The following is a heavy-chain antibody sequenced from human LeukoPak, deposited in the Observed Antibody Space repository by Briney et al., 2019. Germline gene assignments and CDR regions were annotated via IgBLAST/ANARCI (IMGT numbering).Heavy chain of an antibody. CDR2: ISSSSSYI. V-gene: IGHV3-21*01. CDR1: GFTFSSYS. Sequence: PGGSLRLSCAASGFTFSSYSMNWVRQAPGKGLEWASSISSSSSYIYYADSVKGRFTISRDNAKNSLYLQMNSLRAEDTAVYYCARDQAGDLDIWGQGTMVTVSS. J-gene: IGHJ3*02. D-gene: IGHD7-27*01. CDR3: ARDQAGDLDI.